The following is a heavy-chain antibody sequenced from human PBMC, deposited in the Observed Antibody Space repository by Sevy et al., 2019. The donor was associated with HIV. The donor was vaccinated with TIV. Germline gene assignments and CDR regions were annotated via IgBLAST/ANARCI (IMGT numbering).Heavy chain of an antibody. CDR2: ISYDGSNK. D-gene: IGHD3-22*01. CDR3: AKDCYGSSGYPWFFDY. Sequence: GGSLRLSCAASGFTFSSYGMHWVRQAPGKGLEWVAVISYDGSNKYYADSVKGRFTISKDNSKKTLYLQMNSLRTEDTAAYYCAKDCYGSSGYPWFFDYWGQGTLVTVSS. CDR1: GFTFSSYG. V-gene: IGHV3-30*18. J-gene: IGHJ4*02.